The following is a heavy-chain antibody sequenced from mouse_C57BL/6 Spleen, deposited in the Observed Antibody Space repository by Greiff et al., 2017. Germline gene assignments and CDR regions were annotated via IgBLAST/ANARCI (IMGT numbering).Heavy chain of an antibody. CDR3: TRAQATWWYFDV. Sequence: EVMLVESGEGLVKPGGSLKLSFAASGFTFSSYAMSWVRQTPEKRLAWVAYICSGGDYIYYADTVTGRFTISRDNARNTLYLQMSSLKSEDTAMYYCTRAQATWWYFDVWGTGTTVTVSS. CDR2: ICSGGDYI. D-gene: IGHD3-2*02. V-gene: IGHV5-9-1*02. CDR1: GFTFSSYA. J-gene: IGHJ1*03.